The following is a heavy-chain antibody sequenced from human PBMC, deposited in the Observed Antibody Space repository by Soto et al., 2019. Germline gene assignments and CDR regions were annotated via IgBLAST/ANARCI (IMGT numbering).Heavy chain of an antibody. V-gene: IGHV4-4*07. D-gene: IGHD2-2*03. CDR2: VYSTGTI. J-gene: IGHJ5*02. Sequence: SETLPVTSTVSGDFISYYSWAWFRQSAGKGLEWIGRVYSTGTIFYNPSLKSRATMSVDTSKNQFSLKLTSVNAADTAVYYCAIDGFGRNTRAFDPWGQGTLVTVSS. CDR3: AIDGFGRNTRAFDP. CDR1: GDFISYYS.